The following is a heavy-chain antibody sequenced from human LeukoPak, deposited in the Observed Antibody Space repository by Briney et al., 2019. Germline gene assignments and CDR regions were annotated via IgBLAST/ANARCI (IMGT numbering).Heavy chain of an antibody. D-gene: IGHD3-10*01. CDR3: ARGIWFGELLAQGWFDP. V-gene: IGHV1-2*02. J-gene: IGHJ5*02. CDR1: GYTFTGYY. Sequence: ASVKVSCKASGYTFTGYYMHWVRQAPGQGLEWMGWINPNSGGTNYAQKFQGRVTMTRDTSISTAYMELRSLRSDDTAVYYCARGIWFGELLAQGWFDPWGQGTLVTVSS. CDR2: INPNSGGT.